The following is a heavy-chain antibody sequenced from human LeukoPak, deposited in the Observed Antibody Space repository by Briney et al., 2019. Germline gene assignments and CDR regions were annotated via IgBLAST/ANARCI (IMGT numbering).Heavy chain of an antibody. V-gene: IGHV3-30*18. Sequence: GGSLRLSCAASGFTFTSYGMHWVRQAPGKGLEWVAVISYDVSDKYYVDSVKGRFTISRDTSKNTLYLQMNSLRAEDTAVYYCAKDRGSGYNWNDVLDYWGQGTLVTVSS. CDR2: ISYDVSDK. CDR3: AKDRGSGYNWNDVLDY. CDR1: GFTFTSYG. D-gene: IGHD1-20*01. J-gene: IGHJ4*02.